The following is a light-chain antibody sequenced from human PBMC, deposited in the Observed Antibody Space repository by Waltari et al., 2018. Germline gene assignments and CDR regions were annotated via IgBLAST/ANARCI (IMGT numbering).Light chain of an antibody. V-gene: IGKV3-11*01. CDR3: QQRRDWPIT. J-gene: IGKJ5*01. CDR1: QSVSSY. CDR2: DAS. Sequence: DIVLTQSPASLSLSPGERATLSCRASQSVSSYLAWYQQKPGQAPRLLFYDASNRATGIPARFSGSGSGTDFTLTISSLEPEDFAVYYCQQRRDWPITFGQGTRLEIK.